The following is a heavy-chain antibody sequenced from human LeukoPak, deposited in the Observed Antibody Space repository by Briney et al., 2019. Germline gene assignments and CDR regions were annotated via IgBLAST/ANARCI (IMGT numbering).Heavy chain of an antibody. V-gene: IGHV4-39*07. CDR1: GGSISSSSYY. CDR2: IYYSGST. J-gene: IGHJ4*02. CDR3: ATRGEPLGSGSYYNQLFDY. D-gene: IGHD3-10*02. Sequence: PSETLSLTCTVSGGSISSSSYYWGWIRQPPGKGLEWIGSIYYSGSTYYNPSLKSRVTISVDTSKNQFSLKLSSVTAADTAVYYCATRGEPLGSGSYYNQLFDYWGQGTLVTVSS.